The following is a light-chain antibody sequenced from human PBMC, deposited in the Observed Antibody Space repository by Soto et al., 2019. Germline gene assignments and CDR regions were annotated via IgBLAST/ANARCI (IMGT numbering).Light chain of an antibody. CDR3: CSFAGSLYV. J-gene: IGLJ1*01. V-gene: IGLV2-23*01. Sequence: QSALTQPASVSGSPGQSITISCTATSSDVGSYNLVSWYQQHPGKAPKLMIYEGSKRPSGVSNRFSASKSGNSASLTISGLQAEDEADYYCCSFAGSLYVFGTGTKLTVL. CDR2: EGS. CDR1: SSDVGSYNL.